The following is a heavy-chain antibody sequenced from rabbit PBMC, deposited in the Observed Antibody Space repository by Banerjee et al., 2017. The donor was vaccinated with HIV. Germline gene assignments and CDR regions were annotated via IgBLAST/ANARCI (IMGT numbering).Heavy chain of an antibody. J-gene: IGHJ4*01. CDR1: GFSFSSSYY. D-gene: IGHD1-1*01. Sequence: QSFEESGGGLVKPEGSLTLTCTASGFSFSSSYYMSWVRQAPGKGLEWIACIYTGSSANTWYASWAKGRFTISKTSSTTVTLQMTSLTAADTATYFCARSASGVNDNSNFWGPGDPGHRL. CDR2: IYTGSSANT. CDR3: ARSASGVNDNSNF. V-gene: IGHV1S40*01.